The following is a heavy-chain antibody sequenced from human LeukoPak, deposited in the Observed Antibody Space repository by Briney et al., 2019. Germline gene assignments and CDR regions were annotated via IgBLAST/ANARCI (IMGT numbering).Heavy chain of an antibody. V-gene: IGHV2-5*02. Sequence: SGPTPVEPTQTLTLTCTFSGFSLSTSGVGVGWIRQPPGKALEWLGFIYWDDDERYRPSLKSRLTITKDTSKNQVVLTMTNMDPVDTATYYCVRRPASSGAYSYFDYWGQGTLVTVSS. CDR1: GFSLSTSGVG. J-gene: IGHJ4*02. D-gene: IGHD6-19*01. CDR3: VRRPASSGAYSYFDY. CDR2: IYWDDDE.